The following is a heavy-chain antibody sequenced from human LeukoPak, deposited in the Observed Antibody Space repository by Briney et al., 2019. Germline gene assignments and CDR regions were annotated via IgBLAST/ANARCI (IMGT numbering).Heavy chain of an antibody. CDR3: ATNFYDSSGYYWGKPWDDYYYYYMDV. CDR1: GYTFTSYG. CDR2: ISAYNGNT. D-gene: IGHD3-22*01. Sequence: ASVKVSCKASGYTFTSYGISWVRQAPGQGLEWMGWISAYNGNTNYAQKLQGRVTMTTDTSTSTAYMELRSLRSDDTAVYYCATNFYDSSGYYWGKPWDDYYYYYMDVWGKGTTVTVSS. V-gene: IGHV1-18*01. J-gene: IGHJ6*03.